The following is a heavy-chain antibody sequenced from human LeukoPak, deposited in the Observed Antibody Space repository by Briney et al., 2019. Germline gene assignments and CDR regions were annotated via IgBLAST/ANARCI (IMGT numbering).Heavy chain of an antibody. CDR3: ATSSVWGGAFNI. Sequence: PGGSLRLSCAASGFTFSIYWMYWVRQAPGKGLMWVSRCDSDGSGTTYVDSVKGRFTVSRDNAKSTLYLQMSSLRAEDTAVYYCATSSVWGGAFNIWAKGQWSPSLQ. J-gene: IGHJ3*02. CDR1: GFTFSIYW. D-gene: IGHD3-16*01. V-gene: IGHV3-74*01. CDR2: CDSDGSGT.